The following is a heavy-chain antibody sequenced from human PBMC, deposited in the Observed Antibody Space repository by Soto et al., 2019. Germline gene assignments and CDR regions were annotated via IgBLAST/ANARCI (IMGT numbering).Heavy chain of an antibody. J-gene: IGHJ6*02. Sequence: GESLKIPCNGSGYSFTSYWISWVRQMPGKGLEWMGRIDPSDSYTNYSPSFQGHVTISADKSISTAYLQWSSLKASDTAMYYCATRSPPVYYYGMDVWGQGTTVTVSS. CDR2: IDPSDSYT. CDR3: ATRSPPVYYYGMDV. D-gene: IGHD4-4*01. V-gene: IGHV5-10-1*01. CDR1: GYSFTSYW.